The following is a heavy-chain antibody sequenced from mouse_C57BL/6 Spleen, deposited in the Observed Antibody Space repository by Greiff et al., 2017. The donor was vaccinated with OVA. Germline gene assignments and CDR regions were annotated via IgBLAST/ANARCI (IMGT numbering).Heavy chain of an antibody. CDR2: IDPNSGGT. V-gene: IGHV1-72*01. D-gene: IGHD2-3*01. CDR3: ARGGWLLPYAMDY. Sequence: VQLQQPGAELVKPGASVKLSCKASGYTFTSYWMHWVKQRPGRGLEWIGRIDPNSGGTKYNEKFKSKATLTVDKPSSTAYMQLISLTSEDSAVYYCARGGWLLPYAMDYWGQGTSVTVSS. CDR1: GYTFTSYW. J-gene: IGHJ4*01.